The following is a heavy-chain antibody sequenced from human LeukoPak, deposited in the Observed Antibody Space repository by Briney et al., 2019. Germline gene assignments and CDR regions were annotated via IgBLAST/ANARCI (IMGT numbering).Heavy chain of an antibody. CDR2: IIPMFGTS. V-gene: IGHV1-69*06. Sequence: SVKVSCKASGYTFSIYAINWVRQAPGQGLEWMGSIIPMFGTSNYAQKFQGRVTITADKSTSTAYMELSSLRSEDTAVYYCASERGSGYVSTPYYYYGMDVWGQGTTVTVSS. D-gene: IGHD5-12*01. CDR1: GYTFSIYA. CDR3: ASERGSGYVSTPYYYYGMDV. J-gene: IGHJ6*02.